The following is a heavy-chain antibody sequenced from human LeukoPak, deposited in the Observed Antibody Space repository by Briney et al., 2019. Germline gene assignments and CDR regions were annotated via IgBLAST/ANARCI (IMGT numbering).Heavy chain of an antibody. V-gene: IGHV4-38-2*02. J-gene: IGHJ3*01. CDR1: GGSISSYY. D-gene: IGHD2-2*03. CDR2: IYHSGST. Sequence: SETLSLTCTVSGGSISSYYWSWIRQPPGEGLEWIGSIYHSGSTYYSPSLQSRVIISVDTSKNQFSLKLNSVTAADTAVYYCARDAVGYCDRTGCYNRRSVFDVWGQGKMVTVSS. CDR3: ARDAVGYCDRTGCYNRRSVFDV.